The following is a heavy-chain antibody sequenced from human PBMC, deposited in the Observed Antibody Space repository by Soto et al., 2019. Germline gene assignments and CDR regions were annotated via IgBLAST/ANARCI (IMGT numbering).Heavy chain of an antibody. Sequence: PGESLKLSCKGSGYSFTSYWIGWVRQMPGKGLEWMGIIYPGDSDTRYSPSFQGQVTISADKSISTAYLQWSSLKASDTAMYFCARLSTVTTADFYFAMDVWGQGTTVTVSS. CDR1: GYSFTSYW. CDR2: IYPGDSDT. V-gene: IGHV5-51*01. D-gene: IGHD4-17*01. J-gene: IGHJ6*02. CDR3: ARLSTVTTADFYFAMDV.